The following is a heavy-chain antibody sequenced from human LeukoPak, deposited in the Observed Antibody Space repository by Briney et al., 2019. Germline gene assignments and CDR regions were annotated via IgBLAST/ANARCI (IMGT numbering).Heavy chain of an antibody. J-gene: IGHJ5*02. CDR1: GYTFTSYD. V-gene: IGHV1-8*01. CDR2: MNPNSGNT. CDR3: ARGKQWRRGNWFDP. Sequence: ASVKVSCKASGYTFTSYDINWVRQATGQGLEWMGWMNPNSGNTGYAQKFQGRVTMTRNTSISTAYMELSSLRSEDTAVYYCARGKQWRRGNWFDPWGQGTLVTVSS. D-gene: IGHD6-19*01.